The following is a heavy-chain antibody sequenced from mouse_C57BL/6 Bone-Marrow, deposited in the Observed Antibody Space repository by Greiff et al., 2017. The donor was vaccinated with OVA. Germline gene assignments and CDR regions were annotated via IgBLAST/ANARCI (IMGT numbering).Heavy chain of an antibody. CDR3: ARGLLKDY. CDR1: GYTFTSYW. CDR2: IDPSDSYT. J-gene: IGHJ2*01. Sequence: QVQLQQLGAELVSPWTSVKLSCKASGYTFTSYWMHWVKQRPGQGLEWIGVIDPSDSYTNYNQKFKGKATLTVDTSSSTAYMQLSSLTSEDSAVYYCARGLLKDYWGQGTTLTVSS. V-gene: IGHV1-59*01. D-gene: IGHD2-3*01.